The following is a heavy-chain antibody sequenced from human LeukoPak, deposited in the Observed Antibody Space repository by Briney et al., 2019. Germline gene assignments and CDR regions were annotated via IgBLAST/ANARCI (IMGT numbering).Heavy chain of an antibody. Sequence: GRSLRLSCAPSAFTPSSFWMHWDRHAPGKGLVWVSRINRDVSSTSYADSGKGRFTIARDNAKNTLYLKMNSVRAEDTAVYYCARVRRFLEWLSSDAFDIWGQGTMVTVSS. CDR1: AFTPSSFW. D-gene: IGHD3-3*01. CDR2: INRDVSST. J-gene: IGHJ3*02. CDR3: ARVRRFLEWLSSDAFDI. V-gene: IGHV3-74*01.